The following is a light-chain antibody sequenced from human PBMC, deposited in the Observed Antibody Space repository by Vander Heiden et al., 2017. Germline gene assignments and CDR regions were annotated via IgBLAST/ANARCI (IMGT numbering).Light chain of an antibody. J-gene: IGKJ1*01. CDR1: QSINSS. CDR2: GAS. V-gene: IGKV3D-15*01. CDR3: QQDHNGWK. Sequence: IMMTQSPATLSVSPGERATLSCRASQSINSSLAWYQQKPGQAPRLLIYGASTRATGIPARFSGSGSGTDFTLTIDSLQSEDFAIYYCQQDHNGWKFGPGTKLEI.